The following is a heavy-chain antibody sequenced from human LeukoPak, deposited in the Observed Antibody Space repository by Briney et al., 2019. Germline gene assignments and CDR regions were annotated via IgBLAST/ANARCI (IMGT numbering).Heavy chain of an antibody. Sequence: GGSLRLSCAASGFTFSGYWMSWVRPAPGRGLEWVANIKDDGSAKYYVDSVKGRFTISRDNAKNSLYLQMNSLRAEDTAVYYCAREILGRKNDAFDIWGQGTMVTVSS. CDR2: IKDDGSAK. V-gene: IGHV3-7*01. J-gene: IGHJ3*02. D-gene: IGHD2-15*01. CDR1: GFTFSGYW. CDR3: AREILGRKNDAFDI.